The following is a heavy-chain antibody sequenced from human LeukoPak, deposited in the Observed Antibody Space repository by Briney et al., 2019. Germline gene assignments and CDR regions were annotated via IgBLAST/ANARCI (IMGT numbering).Heavy chain of an antibody. Sequence: PSETLSLTCAVYGGSFSGYYWSWVRQPPGKGLEWIGEINHSGSTYYNPSLKSRVTISVDTSKNQFSLKLSSVTAADTAVYYCARLLYYYDSSGYYRNNAFDIWGQGKMVTVSS. D-gene: IGHD3-22*01. J-gene: IGHJ3*02. CDR1: GGSFSGYY. CDR2: INHSGST. V-gene: IGHV4-34*01. CDR3: ARLLYYYDSSGYYRNNAFDI.